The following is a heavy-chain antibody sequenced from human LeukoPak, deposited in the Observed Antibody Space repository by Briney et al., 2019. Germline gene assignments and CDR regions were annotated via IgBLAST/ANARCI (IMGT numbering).Heavy chain of an antibody. Sequence: SETLSLTCTVSGDSISSYYWSWIRQPPGKGLEWIGYIYYSGSTNYNPSLKSRVTMSVDTSKNQFSLKLSSVTAADTAVYYCASPLGGFDNWGQGTLVTVSS. V-gene: IGHV4-59*08. J-gene: IGHJ4*02. D-gene: IGHD3-16*01. CDR3: ASPLGGFDN. CDR2: IYYSGST. CDR1: GDSISSYY.